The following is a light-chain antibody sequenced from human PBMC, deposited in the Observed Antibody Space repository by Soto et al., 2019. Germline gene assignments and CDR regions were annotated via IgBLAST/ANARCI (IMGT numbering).Light chain of an antibody. CDR2: SNN. J-gene: IGLJ1*01. Sequence: QSVLTQPTSASGTPGQRVTISCSGSSSNIGSNTVNWYQQLPGTAPKLLIYSNNQRPSGVPDRFSGSKSGTSASLAISGLQSEDEADYYCAAWDDSLNGRVFGTGTQLTVL. CDR3: AAWDDSLNGRV. V-gene: IGLV1-44*01. CDR1: SSNIGSNT.